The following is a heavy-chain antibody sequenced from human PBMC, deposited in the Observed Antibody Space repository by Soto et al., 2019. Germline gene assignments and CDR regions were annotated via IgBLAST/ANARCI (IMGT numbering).Heavy chain of an antibody. Sequence: SETLSLTCTVSGGSFKSGSYSWRWIRQPPGKGLEWIGYVYHTGRTSYNPSLKSRVSISMDTSKNQFSLNLDSVTAADTAVYFCARDFAYFDSWGQGTLVTVSS. D-gene: IGHD3-3*01. V-gene: IGHV4-61*01. CDR3: ARDFAYFDS. J-gene: IGHJ4*02. CDR2: VYHTGRT. CDR1: GGSFKSGSYS.